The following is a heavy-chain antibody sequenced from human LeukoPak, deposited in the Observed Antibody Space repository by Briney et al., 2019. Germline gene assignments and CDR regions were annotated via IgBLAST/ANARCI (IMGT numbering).Heavy chain of an antibody. Sequence: SQTLSLTCTVSGGSISSGDYYWSWIRQPPGKGLEWIGYIYYSGSTYYNPSLKSRVTISIDTSKNQFSLKLSSVTAADTAVYYCARTPWGNRGIYYMDVWGKGTTVTVSS. CDR2: IYYSGST. J-gene: IGHJ6*03. CDR1: GGSISSGDYY. V-gene: IGHV4-30-4*08. D-gene: IGHD3-16*01. CDR3: ARTPWGNRGIYYMDV.